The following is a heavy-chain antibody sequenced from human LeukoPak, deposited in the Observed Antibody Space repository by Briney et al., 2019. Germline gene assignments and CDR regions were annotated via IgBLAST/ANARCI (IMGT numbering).Heavy chain of an antibody. J-gene: IGHJ4*02. Sequence: GGSLRLSCAASGFTLSSYDMNWVRQAPGKGLEWVSKISGSGTTTSYADSVKGRFTISRDNAKNSLYLQMNSLRAEDTAVYYCARRFGYWGQGTLVTVSS. V-gene: IGHV3-48*03. CDR1: GFTLSSYD. CDR2: ISGSGTTT. CDR3: ARRFGY.